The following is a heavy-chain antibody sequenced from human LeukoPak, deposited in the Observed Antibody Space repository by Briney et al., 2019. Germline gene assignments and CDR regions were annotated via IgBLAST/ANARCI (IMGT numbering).Heavy chain of an antibody. J-gene: IGHJ5*02. V-gene: IGHV4-30-4*08. CDR1: GGSISNGDYY. Sequence: SQTLSLTCTVSGGSISNGDYYWSWIRQPPGKGLEWIGYIYYSGSTYYNPSLKSRVTISVDTSKNQFSLKLSSVTAADTAVYYCARDQGTALRFDPWGQGTLVTVSS. CDR2: IYYSGST. CDR3: ARDQGTALRFDP. D-gene: IGHD5-18*01.